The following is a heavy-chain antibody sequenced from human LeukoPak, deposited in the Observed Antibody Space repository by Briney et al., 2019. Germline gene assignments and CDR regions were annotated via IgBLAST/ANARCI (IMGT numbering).Heavy chain of an antibody. Sequence: GGSLRLSCAASGFTVSSNYMSWVRQAPGKGLEWVSVIYSGGSTYYADSVKGRFTISRDNSKNTLYLQMNSLRAEDTAVYYCARDYPYCGGDCYSWGQGTLVTVSS. CDR1: GFTVSSNY. J-gene: IGHJ4*02. D-gene: IGHD2-21*02. CDR2: IYSGGST. V-gene: IGHV3-53*01. CDR3: ARDYPYCGGDCYS.